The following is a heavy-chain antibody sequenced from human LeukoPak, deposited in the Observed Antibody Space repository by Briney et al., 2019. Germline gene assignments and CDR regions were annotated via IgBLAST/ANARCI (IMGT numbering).Heavy chain of an antibody. D-gene: IGHD4-17*01. CDR3: ARRLRRNYFDY. J-gene: IGHJ4*02. CDR2: INWNGGST. V-gene: IGHV3-20*04. CDR1: GFTFRASG. Sequence: GGSLRLSCAASGFTFRASGMNWVRQAPGKGLEWVSGINWNGGSTGYADSVKGRFTISRDNAKNSLYLQMNSLRAEDTAVYYCARRLRRNYFDYWGQGTLVTVSS.